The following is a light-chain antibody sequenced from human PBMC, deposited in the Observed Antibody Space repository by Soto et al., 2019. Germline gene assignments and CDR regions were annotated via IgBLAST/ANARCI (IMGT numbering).Light chain of an antibody. Sequence: EIVLTQSPATLSLSPGERATLSCGASQSVSSSYLAWCQQKPGLAPRLLIYDASSRATGIPDRFGGSGSGTDFTLTISRLEPEDFAVYYCQQYGSSSLFGQGTRLEI. CDR2: DAS. J-gene: IGKJ5*01. CDR3: QQYGSSSL. V-gene: IGKV3D-20*01. CDR1: QSVSSSY.